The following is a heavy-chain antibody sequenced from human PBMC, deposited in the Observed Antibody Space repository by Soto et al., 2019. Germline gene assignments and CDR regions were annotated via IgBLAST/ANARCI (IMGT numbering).Heavy chain of an antibody. CDR2: INDSGST. Sequence: QVQLQQWGAGLLKPSETLSLTCAVYGGSFSGYYWTWIRQPPGTGLEWIGEINDSGSTNYNPSLKSRVTISVDTSKNQFSLKLTSVTASDTAVYYCARDKITGIFDYWGQGTLVTVSS. D-gene: IGHD2-8*02. V-gene: IGHV4-34*01. CDR3: ARDKITGIFDY. CDR1: GGSFSGYY. J-gene: IGHJ4*02.